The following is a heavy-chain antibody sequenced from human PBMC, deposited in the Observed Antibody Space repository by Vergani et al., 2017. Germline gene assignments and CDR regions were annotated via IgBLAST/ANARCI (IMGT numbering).Heavy chain of an antibody. J-gene: IGHJ6*02. Sequence: QVQLVQSGAEVKKPGSSVKVSCKASGGTFSSYAISWVRQAPGQGLEWMGGIIPIFGIANYAQKFQGRVTITADKSTSTAYMELSSLRSEDTAVYYCARGLRDIVVVPAADYYYYCMDVWGQGTTVTVSS. CDR2: IIPIFGIA. CDR1: GGTFSSYA. D-gene: IGHD2-2*01. V-gene: IGHV1-69*17. CDR3: ARGLRDIVVVPAADYYYYCMDV.